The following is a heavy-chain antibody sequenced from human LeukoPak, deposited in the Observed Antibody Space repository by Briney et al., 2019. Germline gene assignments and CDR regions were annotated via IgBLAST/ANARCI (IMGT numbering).Heavy chain of an antibody. J-gene: IGHJ4*02. CDR2: IYSDDDK. CDR3: AHTRHGATPTRLDF. V-gene: IGHV2-5*02. CDR1: GFSLTSRGEG. Sequence: ESGPTLVKPTQTLTLTCSFSGFSLTSRGEGVAWIRQPPGKAPEWLALIYSDDDKRFRPSLQNRLTVSNDTSKNQVVLSMTKMDPLDTGTYYCAHTRHGATPTRLDFWGQGILVVVS. D-gene: IGHD4/OR15-4a*01.